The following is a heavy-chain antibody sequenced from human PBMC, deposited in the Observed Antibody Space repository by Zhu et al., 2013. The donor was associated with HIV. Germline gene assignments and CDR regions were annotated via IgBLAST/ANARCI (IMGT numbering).Heavy chain of an antibody. CDR3: ARGDILTGYGHFDC. Sequence: QVQLQESGPGLVKPSETLSLTCTVSGISVSSDSNYWTWIRQPPGKGLEWIGEIYHSGSTNYNPSLKSRVTLSVDKSKNQFSLKVSSVTAADTAVYYCARGDILTGYGHFDCWGQGTLVTVSS. J-gene: IGHJ4*02. CDR2: IYHSGST. V-gene: IGHV4-61*01. D-gene: IGHD3-9*01. CDR1: GISVSSDSNY.